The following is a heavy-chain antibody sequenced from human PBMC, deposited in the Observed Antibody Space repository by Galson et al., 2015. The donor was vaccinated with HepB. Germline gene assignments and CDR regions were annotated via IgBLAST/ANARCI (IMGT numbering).Heavy chain of an antibody. CDR3: ARDQIVATISTPDDAFDI. D-gene: IGHD5-12*01. V-gene: IGHV1-2*02. CDR2: INPNSGGT. Sequence: SVKVSCKASGYTFTGYYMHWVRQAPGQGLEWMGWINPNSGGTNYAQKFQGRVTMTRDTSISTAYMELSRLRSDDTAVYYCARDQIVATISTPDDAFDIWGQGTMVTVSS. CDR1: GYTFTGYY. J-gene: IGHJ3*02.